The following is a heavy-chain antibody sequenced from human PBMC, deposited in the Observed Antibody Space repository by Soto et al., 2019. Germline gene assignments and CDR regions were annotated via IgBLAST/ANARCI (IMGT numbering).Heavy chain of an antibody. CDR1: GGSISSTNW. J-gene: IGHJ4*02. Sequence: SETLSLTCAVSGGSISSTNWWSWVRQPPGKGMEWIGEIYHSGSTNYNPSLKSRVTISVDTSKNQFSLKLSSVTAADTAVYYCARGRVRIAAAGKDFDYWGQGTLVTVSS. D-gene: IGHD6-13*01. V-gene: IGHV4-4*02. CDR3: ARGRVRIAAAGKDFDY. CDR2: IYHSGST.